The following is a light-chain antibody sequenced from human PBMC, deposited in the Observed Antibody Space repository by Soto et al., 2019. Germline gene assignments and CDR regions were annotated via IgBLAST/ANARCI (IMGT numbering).Light chain of an antibody. V-gene: IGLV2-14*01. J-gene: IGLJ3*02. CDR2: EVT. Sequence: SVLTQPASVSGSPGQSITISCTGTSSDVGFYDYVSWYQQHPGKAPKLLIYEVTYRPSGVSNRFSGSKSGKTASLTISGLQAEDEADYYCSSYTTSSTLVFGGGTKLTVL. CDR3: SSYTTSSTLV. CDR1: SSDVGFYDY.